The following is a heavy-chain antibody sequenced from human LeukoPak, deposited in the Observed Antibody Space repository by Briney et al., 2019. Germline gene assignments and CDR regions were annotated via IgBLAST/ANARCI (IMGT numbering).Heavy chain of an antibody. V-gene: IGHV3-48*01. Sequence: PGGSVRLSCAASGFTFSSSYMTWVRQAPGKGLEWISYISDNSRTIYYADSVRGRFIISRDNAKNLLLLQVNDPGADDTGVYYCARHRVRGSRTAAFDFWGQGTGVIVSS. CDR3: ARHRVRGSRTAAFDF. D-gene: IGHD3-10*02. CDR1: GFTFSSSY. J-gene: IGHJ3*01. CDR2: ISDNSRTI.